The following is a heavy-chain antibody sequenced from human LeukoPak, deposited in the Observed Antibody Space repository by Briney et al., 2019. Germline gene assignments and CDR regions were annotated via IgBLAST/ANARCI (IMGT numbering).Heavy chain of an antibody. J-gene: IGHJ5*02. CDR2: IYHSGST. D-gene: IGHD6-13*01. CDR1: GGSISSGGYS. CDR3: ARGYSRNWFDP. Sequence: TSETLSLTCAVSGGSISSGGYSWSWIRQPPGTGLEWIGYIYHSGSTYYNPSLKSRVTISVDRSKNQFSLKLSSVTAADTAVYYCARGYSRNWFDPWGQGALVTVSS. V-gene: IGHV4-30-2*01.